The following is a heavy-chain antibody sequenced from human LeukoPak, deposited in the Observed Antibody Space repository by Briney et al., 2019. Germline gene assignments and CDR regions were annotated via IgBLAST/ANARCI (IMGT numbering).Heavy chain of an antibody. D-gene: IGHD1-26*01. J-gene: IGHJ4*02. Sequence: VASVKVSCKASGYTFTSYGISWVRQAPGQGLEWMGWINPNSGGTNYAQKFQGRVTMTRDTSISTAYMELSRLRSDDTAVYYCAREVAGATTTLAGAPDYWGQGTLVTVSS. CDR3: AREVAGATTTLAGAPDY. CDR2: INPNSGGT. V-gene: IGHV1-2*02. CDR1: GYTFTSYG.